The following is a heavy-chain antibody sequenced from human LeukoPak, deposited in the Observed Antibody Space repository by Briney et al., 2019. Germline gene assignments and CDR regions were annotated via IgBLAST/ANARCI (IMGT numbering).Heavy chain of an antibody. CDR2: TSWNSGSI. V-gene: IGHV3-9*01. CDR3: AKIAAAGYFDY. CDR1: GFTFDDYA. J-gene: IGHJ4*02. Sequence: QPGRSLRLSCAASGFTFDDYAMHWVRQAPGKGLEWVSGTSWNSGSIGYADSVKGRFTISRDNAKNSLYLQMNSLRAEDTALYHCAKIAAAGYFDYWGQGTLVTVSS. D-gene: IGHD6-13*01.